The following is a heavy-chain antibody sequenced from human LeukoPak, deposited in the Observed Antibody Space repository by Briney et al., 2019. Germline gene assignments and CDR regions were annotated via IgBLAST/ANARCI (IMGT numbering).Heavy chain of an antibody. V-gene: IGHV1-18*01. CDR1: GYTFTSYG. Sequence: GASVKVSCKASGYTFTSYGISWVRQAPGQGLEWMGWISAYNGNTNYAQKLQGRVTMTTDTSTRTAYMELRSLRSDDTAVYYCARDLALRFLEWFRSSDYNWFDPWGQGTLVTVSS. CDR2: ISAYNGNT. D-gene: IGHD3-3*01. J-gene: IGHJ5*02. CDR3: ARDLALRFLEWFRSSDYNWFDP.